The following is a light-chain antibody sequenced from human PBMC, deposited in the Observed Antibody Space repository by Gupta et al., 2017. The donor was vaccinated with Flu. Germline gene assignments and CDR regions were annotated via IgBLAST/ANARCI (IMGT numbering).Light chain of an antibody. J-gene: IGKJ2*01. Sequence: EIELTQSTATLSLSPGERATLSCRASQSVSTYLAWYQKKPDQAPRLLIYDASNRATGIPARFSGSGSGTDFTLTISSLEPEDFAVYYCQKRSNWPPYTFGQGTRLEIK. V-gene: IGKV3-11*01. CDR2: DAS. CDR3: QKRSNWPPYT. CDR1: QSVSTY.